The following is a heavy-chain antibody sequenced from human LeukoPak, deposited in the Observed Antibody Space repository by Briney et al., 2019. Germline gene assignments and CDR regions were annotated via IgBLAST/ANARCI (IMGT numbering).Heavy chain of an antibody. V-gene: IGHV1-8*01. J-gene: IGHJ4*02. CDR1: GYTFTSYD. D-gene: IGHD6-13*01. CDR2: MNPNSGNT. Sequence: ASVKVSCKASGYTFTSYDINWVRQATGQGLEWMGWMNPNSGNTGYAQKFQGRVTMTRNTSISTAYMELSSLRSDDTAVYYCARVSSWYGGLDYWGQGTLVTVSS. CDR3: ARVSSWYGGLDY.